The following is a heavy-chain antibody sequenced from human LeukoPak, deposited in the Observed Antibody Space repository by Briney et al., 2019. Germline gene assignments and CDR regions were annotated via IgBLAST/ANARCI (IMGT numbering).Heavy chain of an antibody. Sequence: GRSLRLSCAASGFTFSSYAMHWVSQAPGKGLEWVAVISYDGSNKYYADSVKGRFTISRDNSKNTLYLQMNSLRAEDTAVYYCARDLDFDGDSSSFDYWGQGTLVTVSS. D-gene: IGHD6-13*01. CDR3: ARDLDFDGDSSSFDY. CDR1: GFTFSSYA. V-gene: IGHV3-30-3*01. J-gene: IGHJ4*02. CDR2: ISYDGSNK.